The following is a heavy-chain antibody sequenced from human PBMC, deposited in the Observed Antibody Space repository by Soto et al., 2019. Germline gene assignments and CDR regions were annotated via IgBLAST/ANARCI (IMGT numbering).Heavy chain of an antibody. CDR2: TYYRSKWYN. CDR3: ARESTLQLRSGFDP. Sequence: SQTLSLTCAISGDSVSSNSAAWNWIRPSPSRGLEWLGRTYYRSKWYNDYAVSVKSRITINPDTSKNQFSLQLNSVTPEDTAVYYCARESTLQLRSGFDPWGQGTLVTVSS. D-gene: IGHD5-18*01. CDR1: GDSVSSNSAA. J-gene: IGHJ5*02. V-gene: IGHV6-1*01.